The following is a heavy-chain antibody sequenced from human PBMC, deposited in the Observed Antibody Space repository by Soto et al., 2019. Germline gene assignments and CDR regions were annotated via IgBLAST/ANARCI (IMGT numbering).Heavy chain of an antibody. V-gene: IGHV3-7*01. CDR3: ARDQRLAVAGSDY. Sequence: PGGSLRLSCAASGFTFSSYWMSWVRQAPGKGLEWVANIKQDGSEKYYVDSVKGRFTISRDNAKNSLYLQMNSLRAEDTAVYYCARDQRLAVAGSDYWGQGTLVTVSS. CDR1: GFTFSSYW. J-gene: IGHJ4*02. CDR2: IKQDGSEK. D-gene: IGHD6-19*01.